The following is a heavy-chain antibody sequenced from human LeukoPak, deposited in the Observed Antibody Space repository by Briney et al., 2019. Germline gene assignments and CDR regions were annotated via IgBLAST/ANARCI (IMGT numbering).Heavy chain of an antibody. Sequence: GGSLRLSCAASGFTFDDYAMNWVRQAPGKGLEWFSLISRDGGSTYYAYSVKGRFTISRDNSKNTLYLQMNSLRTEDTALYYCANHPQYSSSWTWFDYWGQGTLVTVSS. J-gene: IGHJ4*02. CDR2: ISRDGGST. CDR1: GFTFDDYA. D-gene: IGHD6-13*01. CDR3: ANHPQYSSSWTWFDY. V-gene: IGHV3-43*02.